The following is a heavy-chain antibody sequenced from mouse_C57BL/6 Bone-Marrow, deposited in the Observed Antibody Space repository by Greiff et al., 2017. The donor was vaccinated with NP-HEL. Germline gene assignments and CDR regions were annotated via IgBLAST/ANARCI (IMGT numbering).Heavy chain of an antibody. CDR1: GFNIKDDY. V-gene: IGHV14-4*01. J-gene: IGHJ2*01. CDR3: NTGFDY. Sequence: EVQLVESGAELVRPGASVKLSCTASGFNIKDDYMHWVKQRPEQGLEWIGWIDPENGDTEYASKFQGKATITADTSSNTAYLQLSSLTSEDTDVYDCNTGFDYWGRGTTITVSA. CDR2: IDPENGDT.